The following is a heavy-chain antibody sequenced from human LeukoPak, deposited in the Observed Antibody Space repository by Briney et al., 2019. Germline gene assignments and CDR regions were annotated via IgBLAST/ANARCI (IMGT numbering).Heavy chain of an antibody. CDR3: VRNIRGSHGDDY. J-gene: IGHJ4*02. D-gene: IGHD1-26*01. CDR1: GFTFSTYA. CDR2: ISTNGGST. Sequence: GGSLRLSCSASGFTFSTYAMHWVRRAPGKGLEFVSAISTNGGSTYYADSVKGRFTISRDNSKNTLYLQMSSLTAEDTAVYYCVRNIRGSHGDDYWGQGTLVTVSS. V-gene: IGHV3-64D*06.